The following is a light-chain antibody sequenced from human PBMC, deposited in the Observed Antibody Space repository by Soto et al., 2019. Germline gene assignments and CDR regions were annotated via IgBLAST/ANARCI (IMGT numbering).Light chain of an antibody. J-gene: IGKJ5*01. CDR3: QPRLDWPIT. CDR2: DAS. CDR1: QSVSNY. Sequence: EIVLTQSPATVALSPGEIATLSCRASQSVSNYLAWYQQRPGQAPRLLIYDASNRATGIPARFSGSGSGTDFTLTICSLEPEDFAVYYCQPRLDWPITCGQGIRLESK. V-gene: IGKV3-11*01.